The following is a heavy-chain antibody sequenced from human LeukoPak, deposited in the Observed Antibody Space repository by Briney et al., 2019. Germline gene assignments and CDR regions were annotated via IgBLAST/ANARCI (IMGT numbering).Heavy chain of an antibody. CDR2: IRYDGSNK. Sequence: GGSLRLSCAASGFTFSSYGMHWVRQAPGKGLEWVAYIRYDGSNKYYADSVKGRFTISRDISKNTLYLQMNSLRAEDTAVYYCARVYVDCSGDSCYPKWFDPWGQGTLVTVSS. V-gene: IGHV3-30*02. CDR1: GFTFSSYG. CDR3: ARVYVDCSGDSCYPKWFDP. J-gene: IGHJ5*02. D-gene: IGHD2-15*01.